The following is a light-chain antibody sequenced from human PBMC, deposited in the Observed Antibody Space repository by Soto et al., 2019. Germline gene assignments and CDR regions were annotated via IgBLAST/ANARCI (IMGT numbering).Light chain of an antibody. Sequence: DIQMTQSPSSLSASVGDTVTITCRASQSISRYLNWYQQKPGKAPNLLIYGATSLQSGLPSRFSGSGSATEFTITISSLQAEDFATYFCQQSYNFLFTFGPGTKGDI. J-gene: IGKJ3*01. CDR2: GAT. V-gene: IGKV1-39*01. CDR1: QSISRY. CDR3: QQSYNFLFT.